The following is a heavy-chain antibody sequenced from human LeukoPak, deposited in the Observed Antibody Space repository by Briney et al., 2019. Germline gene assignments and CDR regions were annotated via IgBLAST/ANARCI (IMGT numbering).Heavy chain of an antibody. V-gene: IGHV3-48*01. Sequence: GGSLRLSCAASAFTFSDYSMNWVRQAPGKGLEWVSYISGRSSTIYYADSVKGRFTISRDNAKNSMYLQMNSLRAEDTAAYYCARDRIKSGSYYFDYWGQGTLVTVSS. D-gene: IGHD1-26*01. J-gene: IGHJ4*02. CDR3: ARDRIKSGSYYFDY. CDR2: ISGRSSTI. CDR1: AFTFSDYS.